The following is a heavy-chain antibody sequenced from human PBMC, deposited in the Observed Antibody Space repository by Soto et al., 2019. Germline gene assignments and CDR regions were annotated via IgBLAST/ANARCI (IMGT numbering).Heavy chain of an antibody. D-gene: IGHD3-10*01. J-gene: IGHJ3*02. CDR3: AKRPTSTGFGDPFDI. CDR1: GFTFSTYA. CDR2: ISSSGGNT. Sequence: EVQLLESGGYLVQPGGSLRLSFAASGFTFSTYAMSWVRQAPGKGLEWVSTISSSGGNTYYTDSVKGRFTTCRDNSKNTLYLQMNSLRAEDTAIYYCAKRPTSTGFGDPFDIWGQGTMVTVSS. V-gene: IGHV3-23*01.